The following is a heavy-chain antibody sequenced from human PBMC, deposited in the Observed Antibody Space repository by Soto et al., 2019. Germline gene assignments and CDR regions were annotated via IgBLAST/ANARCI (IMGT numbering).Heavy chain of an antibody. CDR1: GGTFSSYA. CDR2: IIPIFGTA. CDR3: ARAAPFIVATTYYYYGMDV. V-gene: IGHV1-69*01. D-gene: IGHD5-12*01. Sequence: QVQLVQSGAEVKKPGSSVKVSCKASGGTFSSYAISWVRQAPGQGLEWMGGIIPIFGTANYAQKFQGRVTITADESTSTAYMELSSLRSEDTAVYYCARAAPFIVATTYYYYGMDVWGQGTTVTVSS. J-gene: IGHJ6*02.